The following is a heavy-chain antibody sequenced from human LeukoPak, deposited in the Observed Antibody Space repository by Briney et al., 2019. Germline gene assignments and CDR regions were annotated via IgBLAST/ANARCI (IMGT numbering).Heavy chain of an antibody. CDR1: GFTFSSYG. CDR2: IRYDGSNK. J-gene: IGHJ3*02. V-gene: IGHV3-30*02. D-gene: IGHD2-2*01. CDR3: AKEGSYYQIGYCSSTSCPRGDAFDI. Sequence: GGSLRLSCAASGFTFSSYGMHWVRQAPGKGLEWVAFIRYDGSNKYYADSVKGRFTISRDNSKNTLYLQMNSLRAEDTAVYYCAKEGSYYQIGYCSSTSCPRGDAFDIWGQGTMVTVSS.